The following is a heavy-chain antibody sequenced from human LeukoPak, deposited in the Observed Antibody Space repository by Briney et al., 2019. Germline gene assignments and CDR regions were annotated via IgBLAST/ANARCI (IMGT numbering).Heavy chain of an antibody. CDR2: ISGSGGST. CDR3: ATVAGDCSGGRCYLLRFDY. CDR1: GFTFSSYA. J-gene: IGHJ4*02. V-gene: IGHV3-23*01. D-gene: IGHD2-15*01. Sequence: GGSLRLSCAASGFTFSSYAMSWVRQAPGKGLEWVSAISGSGGSTYYADSVKGRFTISRDNSKNTLYLQMNSLRGDDTAVYYCATVAGDCSGGRCYLLRFDYWGQGTLVTVSS.